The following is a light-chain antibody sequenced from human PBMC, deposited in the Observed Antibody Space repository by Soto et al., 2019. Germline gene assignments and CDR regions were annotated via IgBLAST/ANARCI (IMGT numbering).Light chain of an antibody. CDR1: SSDVGGYNY. Sequence: QSALTQPPSASGSPGQSVTISCTGTSSDVGGYNYVSWYQQHPGKAPKLMIYEVSKRPSGDPDRFSGSKSGNTASLTVSGLQAEDEADYYCTSYAGSNNFFYVFGTGTKVTVL. CDR2: EVS. V-gene: IGLV2-8*01. CDR3: TSYAGSNNFFYV. J-gene: IGLJ1*01.